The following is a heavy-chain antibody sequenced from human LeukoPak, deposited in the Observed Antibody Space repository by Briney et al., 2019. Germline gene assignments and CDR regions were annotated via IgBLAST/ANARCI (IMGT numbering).Heavy chain of an antibody. CDR2: MNPNSGNT. D-gene: IGHD3-22*01. J-gene: IGHJ4*02. CDR3: ARGPFYDSSGYYFDY. V-gene: IGHV1-8*03. Sequence: ASVKVSCKASGYTFTSYDINWVRQATGQGLEWMGWMNPNSGNTGYAQKFQGRVTITRNTSISTAYTELSSLRSEDTAVYYCARGPFYDSSGYYFDYWGQGTLVTVSS. CDR1: GYTFTSYD.